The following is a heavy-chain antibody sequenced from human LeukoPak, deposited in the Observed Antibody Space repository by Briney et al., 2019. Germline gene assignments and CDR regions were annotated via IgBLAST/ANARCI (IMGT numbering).Heavy chain of an antibody. J-gene: IGHJ4*02. CDR2: INPKTDGT. Sequence: AAVKVSCKPSGYSFTGYFMHWLRQAPGHGLEWMGWINPKTDGTNYAQKLQGRVTMTRDTSISPAYLVLAILNSDDPAVYYCARDRSRQGVGDSDYWGQGTLVTVSS. CDR3: ARDRSRQGVGDSDY. CDR1: GYSFTGYF. D-gene: IGHD1-26*01. V-gene: IGHV1-2*02.